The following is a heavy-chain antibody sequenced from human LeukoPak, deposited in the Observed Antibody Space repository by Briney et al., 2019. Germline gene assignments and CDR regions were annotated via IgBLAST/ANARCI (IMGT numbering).Heavy chain of an antibody. CDR1: GFTFTSYS. Sequence: GGSLRLSCAASGFTFTSYSMNWVRQAPGKGLEWVSTISGGGGSTYYADSVKGRFTISRDNSKDTLYLQVNSLRAEDTAVYYCAKGGKWDVTPFDYWGQGTLVTVSS. CDR2: ISGGGGST. V-gene: IGHV3-23*01. CDR3: AKGGKWDVTPFDY. J-gene: IGHJ4*02. D-gene: IGHD1-26*01.